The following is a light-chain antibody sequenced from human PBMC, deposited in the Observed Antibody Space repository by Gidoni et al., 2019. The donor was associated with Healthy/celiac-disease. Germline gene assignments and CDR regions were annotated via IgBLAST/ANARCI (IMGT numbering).Light chain of an antibody. CDR2: GAS. Sequence: EIVMTQSSATLSVSPGGRATLSCRASQSVSSNLAWYQQKPGQAPRLLIYGASTRATGIPARFSGSGSGTEFTLTISSLQSEDFAVYYCQQYNNWPPVTFXQXTRLEIK. J-gene: IGKJ5*01. V-gene: IGKV3-15*01. CDR1: QSVSSN. CDR3: QQYNNWPPVT.